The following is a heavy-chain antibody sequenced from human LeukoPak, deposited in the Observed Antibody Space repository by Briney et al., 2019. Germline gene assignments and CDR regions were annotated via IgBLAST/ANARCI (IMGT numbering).Heavy chain of an antibody. Sequence: GRSLRLSCAASGFTFDDYAMHWVRQAPGKGLEWVSGISWNSGSIGYADSVKGRFTISRDNAKNSLFLQMNSLRTEDTAVYYCARDLGDSVRGDFDYWGQGTPVTVSS. D-gene: IGHD3-10*01. V-gene: IGHV3-9*01. J-gene: IGHJ4*02. CDR2: ISWNSGSI. CDR1: GFTFDDYA. CDR3: ARDLGDSVRGDFDY.